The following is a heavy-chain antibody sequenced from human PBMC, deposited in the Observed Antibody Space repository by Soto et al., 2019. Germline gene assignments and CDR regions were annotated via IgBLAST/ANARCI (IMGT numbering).Heavy chain of an antibody. CDR3: ARHKRDLRFLEWSYYF. CDR2: ITGSGAGT. D-gene: IGHD3-3*01. CDR1: GFTFSSYA. V-gene: IGHV3-23*01. Sequence: GGSLRLSCAASGFTFSSYAMTWVRQAPGKGLEYVSSITGSGAGTVYADSVKGRFTISRDNSKNMLYLQMNSLRAEDTAVYYCARHKRDLRFLEWSYYFWGQGTLVTVSS. J-gene: IGHJ4*02.